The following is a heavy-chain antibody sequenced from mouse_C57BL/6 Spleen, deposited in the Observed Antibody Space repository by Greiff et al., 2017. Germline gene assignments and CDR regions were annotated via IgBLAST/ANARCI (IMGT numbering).Heavy chain of an antibody. CDR3: ATMKDYYAMGY. D-gene: IGHD2-3*01. Sequence: QVQLQQSGAELAKPGASVKLSCKASGYTFTSYWMHWVKQRPGQGLEWIGYINPSSGYTKYNQKFKDKATLTADKSSSTAYMQLGSLTYEDSAGYYCATMKDYYAMGYWGQGTSVTVSS. CDR1: GYTFTSYW. CDR2: INPSSGYT. V-gene: IGHV1-7*01. J-gene: IGHJ4*01.